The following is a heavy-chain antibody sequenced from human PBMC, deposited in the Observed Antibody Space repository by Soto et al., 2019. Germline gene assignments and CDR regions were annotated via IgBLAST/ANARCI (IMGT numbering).Heavy chain of an antibody. CDR1: GGSISSGDYY. CDR2: IYYSGST. V-gene: IGHV4-30-4*01. Sequence: TLALTCILSGGSISSGDYYWSWIRQPPGKGLEWIGYIYYSGSTYYNPSLKSRVTISVDTSKNQFSLKLSSVTAADTAVYYCARDEGSYLAFEYWGQGTLVTVSS. CDR3: ARDEGSYLAFEY. D-gene: IGHD1-26*01. J-gene: IGHJ4*02.